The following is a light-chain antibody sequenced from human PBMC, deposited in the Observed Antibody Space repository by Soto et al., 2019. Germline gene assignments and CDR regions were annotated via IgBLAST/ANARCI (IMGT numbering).Light chain of an antibody. V-gene: IGLV1-44*01. Sequence: QCVLTQPRSASGAPGQRVSISSSGSRSNIGSNAVSWYQQVPGKAPKLLIYDNNQRPSRVPDRFSASKSGTSASLAISGLQSEDEADYYCAVWDDSQNGFFAFGTGTKVTVL. CDR1: RSNIGSNA. CDR2: DNN. J-gene: IGLJ1*01. CDR3: AVWDDSQNGFFA.